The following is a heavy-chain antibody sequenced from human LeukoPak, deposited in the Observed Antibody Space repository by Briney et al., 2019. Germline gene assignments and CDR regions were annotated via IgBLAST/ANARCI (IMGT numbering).Heavy chain of an antibody. CDR3: TRGYVGIDY. CDR2: IWYDGSNK. J-gene: IGHJ4*02. D-gene: IGHD5-12*01. V-gene: IGHV3-33*08. CDR1: GFTFDDYG. Sequence: GGSLRLSCAASGFTFDDYGMSWVRQAPGKGLEWVAVIWYDGSNKYYADSVKGRFTISRDNSKNTLYLQMNSLRAEDTALYYCTRGYVGIDYWGQGTLVTVSS.